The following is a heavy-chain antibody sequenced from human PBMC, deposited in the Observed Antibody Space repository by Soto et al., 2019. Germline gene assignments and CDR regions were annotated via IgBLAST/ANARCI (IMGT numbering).Heavy chain of an antibody. D-gene: IGHD3-9*01. J-gene: IGHJ1*01. CDR3: ARDRGILTGYYEEYFQH. V-gene: IGHV4-59*01. CDR2: IYYSGST. Sequence: SETLSLTCTVSGGSISSYYWSWIRQPPGKGLEWIGYIYYSGSTNYNPSLKSRVTISLDTSKNQFSLKLSSVTAADTAVYYCARDRGILTGYYEEYFQHWGQGTLVTVS. CDR1: GGSISSYY.